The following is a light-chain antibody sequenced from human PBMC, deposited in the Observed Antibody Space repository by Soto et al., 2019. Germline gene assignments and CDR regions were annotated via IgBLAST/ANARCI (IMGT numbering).Light chain of an antibody. CDR3: AAWDDTVNGLI. V-gene: IGLV1-44*01. CDR1: NSNIGSNN. J-gene: IGLJ2*01. Sequence: QSAVIQPPSASGIPGQRITISCFGGNSNIGSNNVNWYQQVQGRAPKLLIYGDDQRPSGVPDRFSGSKSGTSASLAISGLQSEDESDFYCAAWDDTVNGLIFGGGTKLTVL. CDR2: GDD.